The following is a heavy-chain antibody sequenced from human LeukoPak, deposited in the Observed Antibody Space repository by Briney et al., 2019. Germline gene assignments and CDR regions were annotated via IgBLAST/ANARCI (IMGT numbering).Heavy chain of an antibody. J-gene: IGHJ4*02. CDR1: GYTFTGYY. V-gene: IGHV1-2*02. CDR2: INPNSGGT. CDR3: AREAMAGFYYFDY. Sequence: ASVKVSCKASGYTFTGYYMHWVRQAPGQGLEWMGWINPNSGGTNYAQKFQGRVTMTRDTPISTAYMELSRLRSDDTAVYYCAREAMAGFYYFDYWGQGTLVTVSS. D-gene: IGHD5-18*01.